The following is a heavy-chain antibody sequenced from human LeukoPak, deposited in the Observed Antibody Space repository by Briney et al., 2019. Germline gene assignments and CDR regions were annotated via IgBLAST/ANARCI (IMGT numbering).Heavy chain of an antibody. CDR1: GFTFSSYS. V-gene: IGHV3-48*01. D-gene: IGHD2-15*01. CDR2: ITSSSTSI. Sequence: GGSLRLSCAASGFTFSSYSMNWVRQAPGKGLEWVSYITSSSTSIYYADSVKGRFTISRDNAKNSLYLQMNSLRAEDTAVYYCARTLLYCSGGDCYPTRFDNWGQGTLVTVSS. CDR3: ARTLLYCSGGDCYPTRFDN. J-gene: IGHJ4*02.